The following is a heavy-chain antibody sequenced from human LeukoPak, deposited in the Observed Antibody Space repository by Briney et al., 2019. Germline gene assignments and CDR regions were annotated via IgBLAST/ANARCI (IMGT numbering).Heavy chain of an antibody. CDR3: AKQSSRFLGWAYFDY. CDR2: ISGRGSST. V-gene: IGHV3-23*01. J-gene: IGHJ4*02. D-gene: IGHD3-16*02. Sequence: GGSLRLSCAASGFTFSSYAMTWVRQAPGKGLEWVSAISGRGSSTYYADSVKGRFTISRDNSKNTLYLQMSSLRAEDTALYFCAKQSSRFLGWAYFDYWGQGTLVTVSS. CDR1: GFTFSSYA.